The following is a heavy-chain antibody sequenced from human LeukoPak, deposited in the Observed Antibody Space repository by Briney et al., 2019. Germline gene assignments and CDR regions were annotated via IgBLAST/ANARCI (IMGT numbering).Heavy chain of an antibody. Sequence: GRSLRLSCAASGFTFRSYAMHWVRQAPGQGLVWVVVISYDGSNRYYADSVKGRFTISRDNSKNTLYLQMNSLRADDTAVYYCARGYYYDSSGYYSTFDYWGQGTLVTVSS. CDR3: ARGYYYDSSGYYSTFDY. D-gene: IGHD3-22*01. J-gene: IGHJ4*02. CDR1: GFTFRSYA. CDR2: ISYDGSNR. V-gene: IGHV3-30-3*01.